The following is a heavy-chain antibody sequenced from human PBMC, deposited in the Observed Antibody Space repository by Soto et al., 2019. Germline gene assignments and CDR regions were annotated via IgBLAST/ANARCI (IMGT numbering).Heavy chain of an antibody. D-gene: IGHD3-10*01. CDR1: GGSISSSSYY. V-gene: IGHV4-39*01. CDR3: ARPSTRVRGVRYFDY. CDR2: IYNSGRT. Sequence: QLQLQESGPGLVKPSETLSLTCTVSGGSISSSSYYWGWIRQPPGKGLGWIGNIYNSGRTYYKPSLKCRVTISVDTSKNRFSLKLSSVTAADTATYYCARPSTRVRGVRYFDYWGQGTLVTVSS. J-gene: IGHJ4*02.